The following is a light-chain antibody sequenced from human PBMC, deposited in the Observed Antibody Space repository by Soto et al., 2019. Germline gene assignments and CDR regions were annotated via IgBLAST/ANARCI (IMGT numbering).Light chain of an antibody. CDR1: QSISSW. CDR3: KQYNSSPLT. V-gene: IGKV1-5*01. Sequence: DIQMTKSPSTLSASVRDSVTITCRAIQSISSWLAWYQQKPGKAHKFLIHDASSLKNAVPSRFSGSGSGTDFTLAISNLQPDDFATYYCKQYNSSPLTFGGGTKVEIK. J-gene: IGKJ4*01. CDR2: DAS.